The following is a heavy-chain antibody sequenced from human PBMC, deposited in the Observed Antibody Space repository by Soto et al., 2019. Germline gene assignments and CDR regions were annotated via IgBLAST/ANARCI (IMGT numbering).Heavy chain of an antibody. Sequence: EVQLLESGGGLVQPGGSLRLSCAASGFTFSSYAMSWVRQAPGKGLEWVSAISGSGGSTYYADSVKGRFTISRDNSKNTLYLQMNSLRAEDTAVYYCAKGRGPYCSGGSCYFDYWGQGTLVTVSS. CDR2: ISGSGGST. CDR1: GFTFSSYA. CDR3: AKGRGPYCSGGSCYFDY. V-gene: IGHV3-23*01. D-gene: IGHD2-15*01. J-gene: IGHJ4*02.